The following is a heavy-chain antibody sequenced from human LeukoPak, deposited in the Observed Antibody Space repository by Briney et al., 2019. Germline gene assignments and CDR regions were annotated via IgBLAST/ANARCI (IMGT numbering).Heavy chain of an antibody. J-gene: IGHJ1*01. V-gene: IGHV1-69*05. Sequence: SVKVSCKASGGTFSSYAISWVRQAPGQGLEWMGGIIPIFGTANYAQKFQGRVTMTTDTSTSTAYMELRSLRSDDTAVYYCASPPYCSSTSCYGEEYFQHWGQGTLVTVSS. D-gene: IGHD2-2*01. CDR3: ASPPYCSSTSCYGEEYFQH. CDR1: GGTFSSYA. CDR2: IIPIFGTA.